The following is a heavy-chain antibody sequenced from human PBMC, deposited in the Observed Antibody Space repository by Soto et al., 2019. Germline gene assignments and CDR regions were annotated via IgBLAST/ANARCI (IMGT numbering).Heavy chain of an antibody. Sequence: QVQLQESGPGLVKPSETLSLTCTVSGGSVSRGSYYWSWIRKPPGKGLEWIAYVYNSGSANYNPSLRRRAMISVDTSKNQFSLGLSSLTAADTAVYFCAREGTPESKYYDGMDIWGPGTTVTVSS. V-gene: IGHV4-61*01. CDR2: VYNSGSA. J-gene: IGHJ6*02. CDR3: AREGTPESKYYDGMDI. CDR1: GGSVSRGSYY.